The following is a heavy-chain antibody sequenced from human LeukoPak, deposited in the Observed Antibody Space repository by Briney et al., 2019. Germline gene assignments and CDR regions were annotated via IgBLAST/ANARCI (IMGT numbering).Heavy chain of an antibody. CDR3: AKRRGMIVGNYYFDY. J-gene: IGHJ4*02. CDR2: ISNSGSST. V-gene: IGHV3-23*01. CDR1: GFTFSSYA. Sequence: AGSLTLSCAASGFTFSSYAMSWVRQAPGKGLEWVSTISNSGSSTYYTDSVKGRFTISRDNSKNMLYLQMNSLRAEDTALYYCAKRRGMIVGNYYFDYWGQGTLVTVSS. D-gene: IGHD1-26*01.